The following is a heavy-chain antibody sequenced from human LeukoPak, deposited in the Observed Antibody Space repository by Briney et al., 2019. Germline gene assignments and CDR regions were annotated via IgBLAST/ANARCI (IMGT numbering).Heavy chain of an antibody. CDR1: GGSISSGSYY. V-gene: IGHV4-39*01. J-gene: IGHJ4*02. CDR2: IYYSGIT. CDR3: ARQDYQYYFDY. D-gene: IGHD2-2*01. Sequence: SETLSLTCTVSGGSISSGSYYWGWVRQPPGKGLEWIGSIYYSGITYYSPSLKSRVTVSADMSNNQFSLKLSSVTAADTAVYYCARQDYQYYFDYWGQGTLVTVSS.